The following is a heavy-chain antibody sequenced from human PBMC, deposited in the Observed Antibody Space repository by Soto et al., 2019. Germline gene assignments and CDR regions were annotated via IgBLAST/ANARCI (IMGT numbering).Heavy chain of an antibody. CDR3: ARGGAGHVLSGDAF. CDR1: GFTFSSYW. CDR2: IKQDGSEK. Sequence: EVQLVESGGGLVKPGGSLRLSCAASGFTFSSYWMNWVRQAPGKGLEWVANIKQDGSEKYYVDSVKGRFTISRDNAKNSLHLQMNSLRGEDTAVYFCARGGAGHVLSGDAFWGQGTMVTVSS. D-gene: IGHD2-21*01. J-gene: IGHJ3*01. V-gene: IGHV3-7*01.